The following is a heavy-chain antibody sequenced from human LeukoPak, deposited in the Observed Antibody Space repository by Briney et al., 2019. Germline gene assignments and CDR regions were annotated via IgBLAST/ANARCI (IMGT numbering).Heavy chain of an antibody. CDR3: AREKPGIAAAPNWFDP. V-gene: IGHV3-48*01. D-gene: IGHD6-13*01. CDR1: GFTFSSYS. Sequence: RPGGSLRLSCAASGFTFSSYSMDWVRQAPGKGLEWVSYISSSSSTIYYADSVKGRFTISRDNAKNSLYLQMNSLRAEDTAVYYCAREKPGIAAAPNWFDPWGQGTLVTVSS. CDR2: ISSSSSTI. J-gene: IGHJ5*02.